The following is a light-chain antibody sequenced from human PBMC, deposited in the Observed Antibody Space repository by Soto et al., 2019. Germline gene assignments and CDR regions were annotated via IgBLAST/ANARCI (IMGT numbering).Light chain of an antibody. CDR3: QQYNTAWT. J-gene: IGKJ1*01. V-gene: IGKV1-5*02. Sequence: DIQMTQSPSTLSASVGDRVTIICRASQSISSWLAWYQQKPGKAPKLLIYDASSLESGVPSRFSGSGSGTEFTLTISSLQPDDFATYYCQQYNTAWTFGQGTKV. CDR2: DAS. CDR1: QSISSW.